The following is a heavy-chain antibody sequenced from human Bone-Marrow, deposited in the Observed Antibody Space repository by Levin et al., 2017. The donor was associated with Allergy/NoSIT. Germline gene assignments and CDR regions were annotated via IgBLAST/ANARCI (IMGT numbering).Heavy chain of an antibody. V-gene: IGHV1-18*01. J-gene: IGHJ6*02. CDR1: GYTFTSYG. D-gene: IGHD2-8*01. CDR3: AREVLMVYAPSRETYYYYGMDV. CDR2: ISAYNGNT. Sequence: ASVKVSCKASGYTFTSYGISWVRQAPGQGLEWMGWISAYNGNTNYAQKLQGRVTMTTDTSTSTAYMELRSLRSDDTAVYYCAREVLMVYAPSRETYYYYGMDVWGQGTTVTVSS.